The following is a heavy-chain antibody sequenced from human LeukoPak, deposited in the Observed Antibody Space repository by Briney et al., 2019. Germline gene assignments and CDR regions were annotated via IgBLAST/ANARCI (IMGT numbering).Heavy chain of an antibody. Sequence: PGGSLRLSCAASGFTFSSYAMSWVRQAPGKGLEWVSVISGSGGSTYYADSVKGRFTISRDNSKNTLYLQMNSLRAEDTAVYYCAKDMLVVVVAATGYFDYWGQGTLVTVSS. V-gene: IGHV3-23*01. CDR2: ISGSGGST. J-gene: IGHJ4*02. CDR3: AKDMLVVVVAATGYFDY. D-gene: IGHD2-15*01. CDR1: GFTFSSYA.